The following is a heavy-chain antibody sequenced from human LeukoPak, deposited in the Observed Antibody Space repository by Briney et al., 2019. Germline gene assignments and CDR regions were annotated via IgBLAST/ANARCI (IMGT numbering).Heavy chain of an antibody. CDR2: ISGSGTGT. V-gene: IGHV3-23*01. D-gene: IGHD1-7*01. CDR1: GFTFSSSA. J-gene: IGHJ4*02. CDR3: AKEGGTGTRFDY. Sequence: GGSLRLSCAASGFTFSSSAMSWVRQAPGKGLYWVSAISGSGTGTYYADSVKGRLTISRDNSKNTLYLQMNSLRAEDTAVYYCAKEGGTGTRFDYWGQGTLVTDSS.